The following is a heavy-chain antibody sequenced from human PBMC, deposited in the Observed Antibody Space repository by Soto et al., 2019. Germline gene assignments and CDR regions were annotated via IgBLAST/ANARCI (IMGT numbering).Heavy chain of an antibody. J-gene: IGHJ4*02. V-gene: IGHV3-48*03. D-gene: IGHD3-9*01. CDR1: GFTFSSYE. Sequence: GGSLRLSCAASGFTFSSYEMNWVRQAPGKGLEWVPYISSSGSTIYYADSVKGRFTISRDNAKNSLYLQMNSLRAEDTAVYYCARYYDILTGYYIWDYWGQGTLVTVSS. CDR3: ARYYDILTGYYIWDY. CDR2: ISSSGSTI.